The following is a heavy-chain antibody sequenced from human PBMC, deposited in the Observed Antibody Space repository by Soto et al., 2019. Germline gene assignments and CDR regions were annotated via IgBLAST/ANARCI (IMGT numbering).Heavy chain of an antibody. J-gene: IGHJ5*02. Sequence: LETLPLTCTVSGGSIISYYWSWIRQPPGKGLEWIGYIYYSGSTNYNPSLKSRVTISVDTSKNQFSLKLSSVTAADTAVYYFGRVGATYCFTPGGRETLATVS. CDR2: IYYSGST. CDR1: GGSIISYY. V-gene: IGHV4-59*01. CDR3: GRVGATYCFTP.